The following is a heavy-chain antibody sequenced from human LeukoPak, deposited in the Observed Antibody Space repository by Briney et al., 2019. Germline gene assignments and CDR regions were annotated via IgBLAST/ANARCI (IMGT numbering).Heavy chain of an antibody. D-gene: IGHD3-16*01. CDR3: ARVNPMLRGGYFDY. CDR1: GGSISSYY. V-gene: IGHV4-59*01. Sequence: SETLSLTCTVSGGSISSYYWSWIRQPPGKGLEWIGYIYYSGSTNYNPSLKSRVTISVDTSKNQFSLKLSSVTAADTAVYYCARVNPMLRGGYFDYWGQGTLVTVSS. J-gene: IGHJ4*02. CDR2: IYYSGST.